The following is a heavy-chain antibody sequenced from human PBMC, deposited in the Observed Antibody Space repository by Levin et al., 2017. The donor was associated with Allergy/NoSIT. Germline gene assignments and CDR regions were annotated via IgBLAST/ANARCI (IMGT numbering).Heavy chain of an antibody. D-gene: IGHD3-16*01. CDR3: ARARRSISNGGGFDY. J-gene: IGHJ4*02. V-gene: IGHV4-61*02. CDR1: GGSISSGSYY. CDR2: IHTSGNT. Sequence: SQTLSLTCTVSGGSISSGSYYWGWVRQPAGKGLEWIGRIHTSGNTNYNPSLKSRVTISVDTSKNQFSLKLNSVTAADTAVYYCARARRSISNGGGFDYWGQGTLVTVSS.